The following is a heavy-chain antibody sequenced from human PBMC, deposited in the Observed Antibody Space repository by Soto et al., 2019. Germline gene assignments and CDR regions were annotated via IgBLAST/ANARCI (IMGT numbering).Heavy chain of an antibody. CDR2: ISGNGGST. Sequence: EVQLLESGGGLVQPGGSLRLSCVASGFSFDNYAMTWVRQAPGKGLEWVSVISGNGGSTYYGDSVKGRVSISRDNSKNMVSLQLSSLRAEDTAVYYCAKVLRSTIARIYYGLDVWGPGTTVTVSS. CDR3: AKVLRSTIARIYYGLDV. V-gene: IGHV3-23*01. D-gene: IGHD2-8*01. CDR1: GFSFDNYA. J-gene: IGHJ6*02.